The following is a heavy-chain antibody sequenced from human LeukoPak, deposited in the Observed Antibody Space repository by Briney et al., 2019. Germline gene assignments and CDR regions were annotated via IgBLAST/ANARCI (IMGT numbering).Heavy chain of an antibody. CDR1: GYSIRSGYY. V-gene: IGHV4-38-2*01. CDR2: IYHSGST. J-gene: IGHJ4*02. Sequence: SETLSLTCAVSGYSIRSGYYWGWIRQPPGKGLEWIGSIYHSGSTYYSPSFKSRVTILVDTSQNQFSLKLTSVTAADTAIFYCARCSSGSCYYWGQGTLVTVSS. D-gene: IGHD2-15*01. CDR3: ARCSSGSCYY.